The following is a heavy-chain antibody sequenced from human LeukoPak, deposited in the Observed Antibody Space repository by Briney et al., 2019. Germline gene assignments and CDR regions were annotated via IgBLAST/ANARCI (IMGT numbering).Heavy chain of an antibody. Sequence: GGSLRPSCAASGFTFSSYGMHWVRQAPGKGLEWVAVIWYDGSNKYYADSVKGRFTISRDNSKNTLYLQMNSLRAEDTAVYYCARGRGIVVVPAVYGMDVWGKGTTVTVSS. CDR3: ARGRGIVVVPAVYGMDV. CDR1: GFTFSSYG. D-gene: IGHD2-2*01. J-gene: IGHJ6*04. V-gene: IGHV3-33*01. CDR2: IWYDGSNK.